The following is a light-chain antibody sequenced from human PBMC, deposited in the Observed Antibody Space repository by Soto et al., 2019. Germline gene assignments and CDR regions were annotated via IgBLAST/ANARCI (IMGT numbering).Light chain of an antibody. CDR3: QQYNSYSRT. CDR1: QSFSSW. J-gene: IGKJ1*01. CDR2: KAS. Sequence: DIQMTQSPSTLSASVGDRVTITCRASQSFSSWLAWYQQKPGKTPKLLVYKASSLESGVPSRFSGSGSGTAVTPTISSLQPDDVAAYYCQQYNSYSRTFGQGTKVEIK. V-gene: IGKV1-5*03.